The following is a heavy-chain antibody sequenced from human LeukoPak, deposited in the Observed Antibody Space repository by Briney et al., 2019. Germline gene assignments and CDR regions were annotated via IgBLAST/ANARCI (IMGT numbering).Heavy chain of an antibody. V-gene: IGHV3-33*01. CDR2: IFYDGSNK. CDR1: GFTFSNFG. CDR3: ARAGDAFDI. J-gene: IGHJ3*02. Sequence: GGSLRLSCVASGFTFSNFGMQWVRQAPGKGLEWVAVIFYDGSNKYYSDSVKGRFTISRDNSKNMLYLQMSSLRAEDTAVYYCARAGDAFDIWGQGTMVTVSS.